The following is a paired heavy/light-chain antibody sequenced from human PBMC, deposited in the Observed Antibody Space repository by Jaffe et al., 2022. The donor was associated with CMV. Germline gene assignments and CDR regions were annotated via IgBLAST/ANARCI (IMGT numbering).Heavy chain of an antibody. CDR3: ARDPGYGGYEVDY. V-gene: IGHV3-48*02. Sequence: EVQLVESGGGLVQPGGSLRLSCAASGFTFSSYSMNWVRQAPGKGLEWVSYISSSNSTIYYADSVKGRFTISRDNAKNSLYLQMNSLRDEDTAVYYCARDPGYGGYEVDYWGQGTLVTVSS. CDR1: GFTFSSYS. D-gene: IGHD5-12*01. J-gene: IGHJ4*02. CDR2: ISSSNSTI.
Light chain of an antibody. CDR1: SSNIGAGYD. V-gene: IGLV1-40*01. CDR2: GNS. Sequence: QSVLTQPPSVSGAPGQRVTISCTGSSSNIGAGYDVHWYQQLPGTAPKLLIYGNSNRPSGVPDRFSGSKSGTSASLAITGLQAEDEADYYCQSHDSSLSGSVFGGGTKLTVL. CDR3: QSHDSSLSGSV. J-gene: IGLJ2*01.